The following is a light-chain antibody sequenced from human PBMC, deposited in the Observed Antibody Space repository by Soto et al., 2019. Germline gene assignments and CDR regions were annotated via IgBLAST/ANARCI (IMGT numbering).Light chain of an antibody. V-gene: IGKV1-13*02. CDR1: QGISSA. Sequence: AIPLTQSPSSLSASVGDRVTITCRASQGISSALAWYQQKPRKTPQVLIYDASSLESGVPSRFSGSGSGTEFTLTISSLQPEDFATYHCQQFDSYPRTFGQGTKVEIK. CDR3: QQFDSYPRT. CDR2: DAS. J-gene: IGKJ1*01.